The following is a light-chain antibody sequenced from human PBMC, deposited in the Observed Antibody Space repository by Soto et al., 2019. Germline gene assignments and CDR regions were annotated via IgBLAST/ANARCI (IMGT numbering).Light chain of an antibody. CDR3: QEYGTSPRYT. J-gene: IGKJ2*01. CDR2: GTS. CDR1: QSVRSTC. Sequence: TQTPGTLCLSPGERATLSCCSSQSVRSTCLALYQQKPGPAPRPIIYGTSTRAPGIPDRFTGSGSGTDFSPTTSSREPEDFSVYYCQEYGTSPRYTFGQGTKLDIK. V-gene: IGKV3-20*01.